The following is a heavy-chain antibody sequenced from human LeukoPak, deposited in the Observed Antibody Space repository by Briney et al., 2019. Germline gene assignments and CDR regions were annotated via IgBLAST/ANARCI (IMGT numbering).Heavy chain of an antibody. D-gene: IGHD5-24*01. CDR2: IYGGGST. CDR3: ASSRSGWLQYNY. J-gene: IGHJ4*02. Sequence: GGSLRLSCAASGFTVSSNYMSWVRQAPGKGLEWVSVIYGGGSTYYADSVKGRFTISRDNSKNTMYLQMNSLRAEDTAVYYCASSRSGWLQYNYWGQGTLVTVSS. CDR1: GFTVSSNY. V-gene: IGHV3-66*01.